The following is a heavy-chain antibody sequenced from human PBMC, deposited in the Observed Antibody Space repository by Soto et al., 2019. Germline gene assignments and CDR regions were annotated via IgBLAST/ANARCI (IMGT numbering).Heavy chain of an antibody. CDR2: INHSGST. Sequence: SETLSLTCAVYGGSFSGYYWSWIRQPPGKGLEWIGEINHSGSTNYNPSLKSRVTISVDTSKNQFSLKLSSVTAADTAVYYCARRRRQDIVVVPAAPAFMDVWGQGTTVTVSS. CDR1: GGSFSGYY. J-gene: IGHJ6*02. D-gene: IGHD2-2*01. V-gene: IGHV4-34*01. CDR3: ARRRRQDIVVVPAAPAFMDV.